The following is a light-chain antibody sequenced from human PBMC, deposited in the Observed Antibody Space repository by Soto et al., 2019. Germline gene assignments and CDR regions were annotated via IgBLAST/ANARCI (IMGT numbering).Light chain of an antibody. CDR1: SSDVGDYNNY. CDR2: EVS. Sequence: QSALTQPASVSGSPGQSITISCTGTSSDVGDYNNYVSWFQQHPGKAPKLMIYEVSNRPSGVSNRFSGSKSGNTASLTISGLQAEDEGDYYCSSYTSSSTVVFGGGPKLTVL. V-gene: IGLV2-14*01. CDR3: SSYTSSSTVV. J-gene: IGLJ2*01.